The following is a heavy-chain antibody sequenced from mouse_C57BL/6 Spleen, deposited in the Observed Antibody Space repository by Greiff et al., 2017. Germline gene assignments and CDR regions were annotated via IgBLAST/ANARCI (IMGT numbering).Heavy chain of an antibody. CDR3: ARNNWEDYFDY. Sequence: QVQLKESGPGLVQPSQSLSITCTVSGFSLTSYGVHWVRQSPGKGLAWLGVIWSGGSTDYHAAFISRLSISKDNSKSQVFFKMNSLQDDDTAIYYCARNNWEDYFDYWGQGTTLTVSS. J-gene: IGHJ2*01. CDR1: GFSLTSYG. D-gene: IGHD4-1*02. V-gene: IGHV2-2*01. CDR2: IWSGGST.